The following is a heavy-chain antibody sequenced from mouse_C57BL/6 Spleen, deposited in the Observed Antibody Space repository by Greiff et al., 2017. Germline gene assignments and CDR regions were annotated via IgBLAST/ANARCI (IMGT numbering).Heavy chain of an antibody. CDR3: ARSSYGNYSAMDY. Sequence: VKLMESGPELVKPGASVKISCKASGYAFSSSWMNWVKQRPGTGLEWIGRIYPGDGDTNYNGKFKGKATLTADKSSSTAYMQLSSLTSEDSAVYFCARSSYGNYSAMDYWGQGTSVTVSS. D-gene: IGHD2-1*01. CDR1: GYAFSSSW. V-gene: IGHV1-82*01. J-gene: IGHJ4*01. CDR2: IYPGDGDT.